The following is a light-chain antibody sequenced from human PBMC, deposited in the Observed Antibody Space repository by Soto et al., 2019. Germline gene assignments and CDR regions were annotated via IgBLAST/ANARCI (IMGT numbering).Light chain of an antibody. CDR2: DVS. V-gene: IGLV2-14*01. J-gene: IGLJ1*01. CDR1: SSDVGGYNY. CDR3: SLYTSRSTLV. Sequence: QSVLTQPASVSGSPGQSITISCTGTSSDVGGYNYVSWYQQHPGKAPKLMIYDVSNRPSGVSNRFSGSKSGNTASLTISGLQAEDEADYYCSLYTSRSTLVFGTGTKVTVL.